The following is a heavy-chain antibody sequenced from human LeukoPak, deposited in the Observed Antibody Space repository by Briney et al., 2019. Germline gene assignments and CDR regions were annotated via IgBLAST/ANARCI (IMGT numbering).Heavy chain of an antibody. CDR1: GGSISSGGYS. V-gene: IGHV4-30-2*01. CDR2: IYHSGST. J-gene: IGHJ3*02. Sequence: SSETLSLTCAVSGGSISSGGYSWSWLRQPPGKGLEWIGYIYHSGSTYYNPSLKSRVTISVDRSKNQFSLKLSSVTAADTAVYYCARTSSADAFDIWGQGTMVTVSS. CDR3: ARTSSADAFDI.